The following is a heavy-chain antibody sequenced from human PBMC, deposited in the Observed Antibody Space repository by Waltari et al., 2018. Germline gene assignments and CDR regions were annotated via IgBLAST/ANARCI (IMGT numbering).Heavy chain of an antibody. CDR2: IRYDGSNK. V-gene: IGHV3-30*02. Sequence: QVQLVESGGGVVQPGGSLRLYCAASGFTFSSYGMHWVRQAPGKGLEWVAFIRYDGSNKYYADSVKGRFTISRDNSKNTLYLQMNSLRAEDTAVYYCAGNVANYWGQGTLVTVSS. J-gene: IGHJ4*02. CDR3: AGNVANY. D-gene: IGHD2-15*01. CDR1: GFTFSSYG.